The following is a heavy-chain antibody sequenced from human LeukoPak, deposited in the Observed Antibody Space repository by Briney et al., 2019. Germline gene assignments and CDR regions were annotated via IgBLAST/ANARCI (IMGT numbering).Heavy chain of an antibody. Sequence: ASVKVSCKASGYTFTGYYMHWVRQAPGQGLEWMGWINPNSGGTNYAQKFQGRVTMTRDTSISTAYMELSRLRSDDTAVYYCARASSSWYNWFDPWGQGTLDTVSS. V-gene: IGHV1-2*02. CDR2: INPNSGGT. CDR1: GYTFTGYY. CDR3: ARASSSWYNWFDP. J-gene: IGHJ5*02. D-gene: IGHD6-13*01.